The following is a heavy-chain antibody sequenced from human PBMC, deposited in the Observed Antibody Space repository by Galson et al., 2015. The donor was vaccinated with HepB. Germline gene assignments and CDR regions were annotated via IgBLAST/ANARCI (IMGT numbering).Heavy chain of an antibody. V-gene: IGHV3-33*01. CDR1: GFTFNSHG. J-gene: IGHJ4*02. CDR3: VREHGYGDYRTSDY. D-gene: IGHD4-17*01. CDR2: IVYTGTNK. Sequence: SLRLSCAASGFTFNSHGMHWVRQAPGKGLEWVAVIVYTGTNKYYADSVKGRFTISRDTSENTLYLQMNSLRVEDTAVYYCVREHGYGDYRTSDYWGQGTLVTVSS.